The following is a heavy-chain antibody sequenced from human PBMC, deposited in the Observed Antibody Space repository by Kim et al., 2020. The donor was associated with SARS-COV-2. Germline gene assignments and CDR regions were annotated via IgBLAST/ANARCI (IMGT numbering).Heavy chain of an antibody. D-gene: IGHD1-1*01. Sequence: SQTLSLTCAISGDSVSTNSAAWNWIRQSPSRGLEWLGRTFYRSKWYIDYAVSVKGRIIINHDTSKNLLSLQLNSVTPEDTAVYFCARVLRAICSGICLRGGFDIWGQGTMVTVSS. V-gene: IGHV6-1*01. CDR2: TFYRSKWYI. CDR3: ARVLRAICSGICLRGGFDI. CDR1: GDSVSTNSAA. J-gene: IGHJ3*02.